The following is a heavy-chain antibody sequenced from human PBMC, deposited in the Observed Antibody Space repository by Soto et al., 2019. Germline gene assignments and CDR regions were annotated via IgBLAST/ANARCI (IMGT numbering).Heavy chain of an antibody. J-gene: IGHJ5*02. Sequence: VSGPTLVNPTETLTLTCTVSGFSLSNTTMGVSWIRQPPGRALEWLAHIFSNDEKSYSASLKSRLTISKDTSKSQVVLTMTHMDPVDTATYFCARGKDSTTWYGGGYNWFEPWGQGTLVTVSS. CDR3: ARGKDSTTWYGGGYNWFEP. V-gene: IGHV2-26*01. CDR1: GFSLSNTTMG. D-gene: IGHD2-2*01. CDR2: IFSNDEK.